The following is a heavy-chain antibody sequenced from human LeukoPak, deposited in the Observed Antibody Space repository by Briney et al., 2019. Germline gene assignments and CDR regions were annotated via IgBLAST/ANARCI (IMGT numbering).Heavy chain of an antibody. CDR3: ARGKGSNYDSRIYYYYYYMDV. V-gene: IGHV1-69*05. Sequence: GASVKVSCKASGGTFSSYAISWVRQAPGQGLEWMGGIIPIFGTANYAQKFQGRVTITTDESTSTAYMELSSLRSEDTAVYYCARGKGSNYDSRIYYYYYYMDVWGQGTMITVSS. CDR1: GGTFSSYA. CDR2: IIPIFGTA. J-gene: IGHJ6*03. D-gene: IGHD4-11*01.